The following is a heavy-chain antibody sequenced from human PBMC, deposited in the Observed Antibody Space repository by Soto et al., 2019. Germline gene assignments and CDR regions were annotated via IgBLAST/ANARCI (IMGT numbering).Heavy chain of an antibody. CDR2: INHSGST. CDR1: GGCFSGYY. J-gene: IGHJ6*03. D-gene: IGHD6-13*01. CDR3: ARGGPRLMSSNWRYYSYYMDV. V-gene: IGHV4-34*01. Sequence: SETLSLTCAVYGGCFSGYYWSWIRQPPGKGLEWIGEINHSGSTNYKPSLKSRVTISVDTSKNQFSLKLNSVTAADTAVYYCARGGPRLMSSNWRYYSYYMDVWGNGTTVTVSS.